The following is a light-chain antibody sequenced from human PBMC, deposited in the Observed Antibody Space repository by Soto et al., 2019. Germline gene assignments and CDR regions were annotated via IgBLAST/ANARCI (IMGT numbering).Light chain of an antibody. Sequence: QSVLTQPPSVSGAPGQRVTISCTGSSSDIGAGYDVHWYQQLPGKAPTLLIYGNTKRPSGVPDRFSGSRSGTSASLAITGLQAEEEADYYCQSYDSSLRHYVFGTGTKLTVL. V-gene: IGLV1-40*01. CDR1: SSDIGAGYD. CDR3: QSYDSSLRHYV. CDR2: GNT. J-gene: IGLJ1*01.